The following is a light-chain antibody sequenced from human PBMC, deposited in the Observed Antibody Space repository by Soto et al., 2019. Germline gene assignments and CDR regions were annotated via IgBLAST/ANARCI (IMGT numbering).Light chain of an antibody. V-gene: IGLV2-11*01. CDR3: CSYAGSYTLVV. J-gene: IGLJ2*01. Sequence: QSVLTQPRSVSGSPGQSVTISCTGTSNDVGGYNYVSWYQQHPGKAPKLMIYDVSKRPSGVPDRFSGSKSDNTASLTISGLQAEDEADYYCCSYAGSYTLVVFGGGTKLTVL. CDR1: SNDVGGYNY. CDR2: DVS.